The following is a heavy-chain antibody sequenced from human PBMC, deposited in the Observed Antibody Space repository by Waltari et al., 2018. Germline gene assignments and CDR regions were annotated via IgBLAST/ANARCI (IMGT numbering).Heavy chain of an antibody. CDR3: ARASSSWYGN. CDR1: AGTFSRYT. V-gene: IGHV1-69*02. CDR2: IIPILGIA. Sequence: QVQLVQSGAAVKKPGSSVKVSCKASAGTFSRYTLSGVRQAPGQGLEWMGRIIPILGIANYAQKFQGRVTITADKSTSTAYMELSSLRSEDTAVYYCARASSSWYGNWGQGTLVTVSS. J-gene: IGHJ4*02. D-gene: IGHD6-13*01.